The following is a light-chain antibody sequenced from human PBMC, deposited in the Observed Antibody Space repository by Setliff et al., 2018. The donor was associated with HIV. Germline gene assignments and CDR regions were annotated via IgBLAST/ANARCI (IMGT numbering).Light chain of an antibody. V-gene: IGLV2-14*01. CDR2: EVS. J-gene: IGLJ1*01. CDR1: SGDVGFYNF. Sequence: QSALTQPASVSGSPGQSITISCTGTSGDVGFYNFVSWYQLHPGKAPKLIIYEVSKRPSGVSNRFSGSKSGNTASLTISGLQPEDGADYYCSSYTNSVTVVFGTGTKSPS. CDR3: SSYTNSVTVV.